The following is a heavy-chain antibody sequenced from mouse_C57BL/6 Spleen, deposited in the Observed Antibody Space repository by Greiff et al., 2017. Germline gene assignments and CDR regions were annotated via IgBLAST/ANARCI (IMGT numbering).Heavy chain of an antibody. V-gene: IGHV1-69*01. CDR3: ARGRGRDVPDY. CDR2: IDPSDSYT. CDR1: GYTFTSYW. J-gene: IGHJ2*01. D-gene: IGHD3-1*01. Sequence: QVQLQQPGAELVMPGASVKLSCKASGYTFTSYWMHWVKRRPGQGLEWIGEIDPSDSYTNYNQKFKGKSTLTVDKSSSTAYMQLSSLTSEDSAVYYCARGRGRDVPDYWGQGTTLTVSS.